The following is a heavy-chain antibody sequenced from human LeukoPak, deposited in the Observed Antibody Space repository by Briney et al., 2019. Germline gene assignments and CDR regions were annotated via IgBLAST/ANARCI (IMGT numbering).Heavy chain of an antibody. CDR1: GYSISSGHY. D-gene: IGHD4-17*01. CDR2: IYHSGST. CDR3: ARDDGDYKSIYFDY. V-gene: IGHV4-38-2*02. Sequence: SETLSLTCTVSGYSISSGHYWGWIRQPPGKGLEWIGSIYHSGSTYYNPSLKSRVTISVDTSKNQFSLKLSSVTAADTAVYYCARDDGDYKSIYFDYWGQGTLVTVSS. J-gene: IGHJ4*02.